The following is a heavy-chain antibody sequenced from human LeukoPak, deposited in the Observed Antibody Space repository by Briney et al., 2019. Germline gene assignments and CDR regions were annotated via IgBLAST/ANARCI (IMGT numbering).Heavy chain of an antibody. V-gene: IGHV3-23*01. D-gene: IGHD1-14*01. CDR1: GFTFSIYA. Sequence: GGSLRLSCAASGFTFSIYAMTWVRQAPGKGLEWVSAISGSGGSTYYADSVKGRFTISRDNSKNTLYLQMNSLRAEDTAVYYCAKRFTGYYFDYWGQGTLVTVSS. CDR2: ISGSGGST. J-gene: IGHJ4*02. CDR3: AKRFTGYYFDY.